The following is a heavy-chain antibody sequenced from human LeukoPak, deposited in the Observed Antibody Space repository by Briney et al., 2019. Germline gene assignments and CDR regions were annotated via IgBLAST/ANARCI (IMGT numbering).Heavy chain of an antibody. V-gene: IGHV3-15*01. CDR2: IKSKTSGGTS. CDR1: GFTFNQAW. J-gene: IGHJ4*02. D-gene: IGHD3-10*01. Sequence: GGSLRLSCTASGFTFNQAWMTWVRQVPGKGLDWVGRIKSKTSGGTSDYSAAVKGRFTISRDDSKNTVDLQMNRLETEDTGAYYCAIDIAEEGFGELDYWGQGILVTVSS. CDR3: AIDIAEEGFGELDY.